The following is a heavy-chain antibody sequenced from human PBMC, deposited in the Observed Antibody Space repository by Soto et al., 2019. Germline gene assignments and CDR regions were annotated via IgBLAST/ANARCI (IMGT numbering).Heavy chain of an antibody. CDR2: IKSKTDGGTT. J-gene: IGHJ6*02. CDR1: GFTFINAW. D-gene: IGHD6-13*01. V-gene: IGHV3-15*01. CDR3: TTGYSSYYYYGMDV. Sequence: PWGSLRLSCAASGFTFINAWISCFRHSPFKGLEWVVRIKSKTDGGTTDYAAPVKGRFTISRDDSKNTLYLQMNSLKTEDTAVYYCTTGYSSYYYYGMDVWGQGTTVTVSS.